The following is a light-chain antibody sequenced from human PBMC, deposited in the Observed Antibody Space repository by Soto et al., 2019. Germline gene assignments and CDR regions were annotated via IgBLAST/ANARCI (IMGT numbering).Light chain of an antibody. CDR3: PQYATLPQVI. J-gene: IGKJ4*01. CDR2: AAS. Sequence: ETVMKQSPATLSVSPGERVTLSCRASQSVSGKVAWYEQNPGQAPSLLIYAASARATGVPARFSGSGSGTELNLTISSLQAEDFAVYYCPQYATLPQVIFGGWTMVDIK. CDR1: QSVSGK. V-gene: IGKV3-15*01.